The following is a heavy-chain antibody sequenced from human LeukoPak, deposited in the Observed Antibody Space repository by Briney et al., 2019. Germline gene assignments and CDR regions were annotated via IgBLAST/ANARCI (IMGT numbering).Heavy chain of an antibody. CDR2: IYYSGST. J-gene: IGHJ4*02. D-gene: IGHD3-16*01. Sequence: SETLSLTCTVSGGSITSYYWSWIRQSPGKGLEWIGSIYYSGSTYYNPSLKSRVTISVDTSKNQFSLKLSSVTAADTAVYCWGREGFMTNFFDYWGQGTLVTVSS. CDR3: GREGFMTNFFDY. V-gene: IGHV4-59*12. CDR1: GGSITSYY.